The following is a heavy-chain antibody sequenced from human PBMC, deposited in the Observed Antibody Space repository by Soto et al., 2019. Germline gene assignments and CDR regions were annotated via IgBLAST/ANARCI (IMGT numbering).Heavy chain of an antibody. Sequence: ASLKVSCKASGYSFTDFYIHWVRQAPGQGLEWMGWINPSSGGTNYAQQFQGRVTLTRDTSISTAYVELSSLTSDDTAVYHCARKGNAYDYWGQGTLVTVSS. D-gene: IGHD1-1*01. CDR1: GYSFTDFY. CDR3: ARKGNAYDY. CDR2: INPSSGGT. J-gene: IGHJ4*02. V-gene: IGHV1-2*02.